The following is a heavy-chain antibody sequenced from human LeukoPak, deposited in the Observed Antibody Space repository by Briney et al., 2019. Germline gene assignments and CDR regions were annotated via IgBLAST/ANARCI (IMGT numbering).Heavy chain of an antibody. CDR1: GFTFSTYS. CDR2: IRGGAENT. CDR3: AILSWDGRGTFS. D-gene: IGHD2/OR15-2a*01. Sequence: GGSLRLSCAASGFTFSTYSMSWVRQAPGKGLEWVSAIRGGAENTYYADSVRGRFTISRDNYKDTLALQMNSLRAEDTAIYYCAILSWDGRGTFSWGQGTLVTVSS. J-gene: IGHJ5*02. V-gene: IGHV3-23*01.